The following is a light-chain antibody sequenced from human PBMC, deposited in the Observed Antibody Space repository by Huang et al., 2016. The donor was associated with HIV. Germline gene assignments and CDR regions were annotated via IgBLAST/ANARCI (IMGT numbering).Light chain of an antibody. CDR3: QQYYHNPLT. J-gene: IGKJ4*01. CDR1: QSLFFSSNKRSY. Sequence: DIVMTHSPDSLTVSLGERATINCRSRQSLFFSSNKRSYLAWYQKKPGQPSKLVISWASAREAGVPDRFSGSGSETHFTLTINSLQAEDVAVYYCQQYYHNPLTFGGGTKVEI. V-gene: IGKV4-1*01. CDR2: WAS.